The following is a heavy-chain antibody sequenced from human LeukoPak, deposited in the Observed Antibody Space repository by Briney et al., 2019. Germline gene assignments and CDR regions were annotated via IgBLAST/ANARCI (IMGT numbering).Heavy chain of an antibody. CDR2: ISGSGGST. CDR3: AKIPLPIVGITSGDS. Sequence: GGSLRLSCAASGFTSSSYAMSWVRQAPGKGLEWVSAISGSGGSTYYADSVKGRFTISRDNSKNTLYLQMNSLRAEDTAVYLCAKIPLPIVGITSGDSWGQGTLVTVSS. V-gene: IGHV3-23*01. D-gene: IGHD3-22*01. CDR1: GFTSSSYA. J-gene: IGHJ4*02.